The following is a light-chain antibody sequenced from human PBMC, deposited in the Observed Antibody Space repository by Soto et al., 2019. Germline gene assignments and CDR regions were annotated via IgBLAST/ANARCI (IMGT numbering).Light chain of an antibody. J-gene: IGKJ1*01. V-gene: IGKV3-20*01. CDR2: DAS. CDR1: QSVTNNN. Sequence: EVVLTQSPGTVSLSPGERATLSCRASQSVTNNNLAWYQQKAGQAPRLLIYDASSRSTGIPARFSGSGSGTDFTLSISRLEPEDCAVYYCQQYGSSITWTFGQGTKVEIK. CDR3: QQYGSSITWT.